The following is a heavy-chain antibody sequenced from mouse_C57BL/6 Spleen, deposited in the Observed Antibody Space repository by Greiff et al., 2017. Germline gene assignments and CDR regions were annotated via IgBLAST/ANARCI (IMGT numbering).Heavy chain of an antibody. CDR1: GYAFSSYW. D-gene: IGHD2-4*01. CDR2: IYPGDGDT. Sequence: QVHVKQSGAELVKPGASAKISCKASGYAFSSYWMNWVKQRPGKGLEWIGQIYPGDGDTNYNGKFKGKATLTADKSSSTAYMQLSSLTSEDSAVYFCARLITRVLDYWGQGTTLTVSS. V-gene: IGHV1-80*01. CDR3: ARLITRVLDY. J-gene: IGHJ2*01.